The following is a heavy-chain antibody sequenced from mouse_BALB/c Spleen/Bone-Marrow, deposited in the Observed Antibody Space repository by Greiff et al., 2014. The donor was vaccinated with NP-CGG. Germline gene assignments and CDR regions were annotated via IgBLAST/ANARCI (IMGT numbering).Heavy chain of an antibody. CDR1: GFNIKDTY. CDR2: IDPANGNT. J-gene: IGHJ3*01. V-gene: IGHV14-3*02. D-gene: IGHD1-1*01. Sequence: VQLQQPGAELVKPGASVKLSCTASGFNIKDTYRHWVKQRPEQGLEWIGRIDPANGNTKYDPKFQGKATITADTSSNTAYLQLSSLTSEDTAVYYCASYYYGSSSFAYWGQGTLVTVSA. CDR3: ASYYYGSSSFAY.